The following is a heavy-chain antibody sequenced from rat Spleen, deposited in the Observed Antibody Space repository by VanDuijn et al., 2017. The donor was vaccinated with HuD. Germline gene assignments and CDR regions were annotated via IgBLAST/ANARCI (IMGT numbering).Heavy chain of an antibody. CDR2: VSSTDGNA. CDR3: TTSTYDWFVY. D-gene: IGHD2-1*01. J-gene: IGHJ3*01. Sequence: EVQLVESGGGLVQPGRSLKLSCAASGFTFSNYDMAWVRRAPTKGLEWVASVSSTDGNAYYRDSVKGRFTVSRDNARGTLYLQMDSLRSEDTATYYCTTSTYDWFVYWGQGTLVTVSS. CDR1: GFTFSNYD. V-gene: IGHV5-25*01.